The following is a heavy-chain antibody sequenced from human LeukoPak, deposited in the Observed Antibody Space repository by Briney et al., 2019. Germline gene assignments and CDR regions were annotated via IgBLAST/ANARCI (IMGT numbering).Heavy chain of an antibody. J-gene: IGHJ4*02. Sequence: QPGGSLRLSCAASEFIFSDYAMGWVRQAPGKGLEWVSTIDKTTYPTFYADSVKGRSTISRDNSKNTLYLQMNSLRTEDTAVYFCAKFEGATIPGWFNDYWGQGILVTVSS. CDR1: EFIFSDYA. CDR2: IDKTTYPT. CDR3: AKFEGATIPGWFNDY. V-gene: IGHV3-23*05. D-gene: IGHD6-19*01.